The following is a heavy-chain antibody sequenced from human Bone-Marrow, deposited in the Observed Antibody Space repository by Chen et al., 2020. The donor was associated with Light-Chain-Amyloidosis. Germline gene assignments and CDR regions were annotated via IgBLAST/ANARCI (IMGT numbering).Heavy chain of an antibody. D-gene: IGHD3-3*01. CDR1: GYTFTGYY. CDR3: ARAMGRFLEWGSDYGMDV. Sequence: QVQLVQSGAEVKKPGASMQVSCKASGYTFTGYYMHWVRQAPGQGLEWMGWINPNSGGTNYAQKFQGRVTMTRDTSISTAYMELSRLRSDDTAVYYCARAMGRFLEWGSDYGMDVWGQGTTVTVSS. CDR2: INPNSGGT. J-gene: IGHJ6*02. V-gene: IGHV1-2*02.